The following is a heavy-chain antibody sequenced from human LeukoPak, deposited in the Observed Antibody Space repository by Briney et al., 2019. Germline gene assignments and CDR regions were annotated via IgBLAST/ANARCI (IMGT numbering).Heavy chain of an antibody. D-gene: IGHD3-10*01. CDR1: AGYW. CDR2: IKSDGSDT. Sequence: GGSLRLSCAVSAGYWRHWVRQAPGKGLVWVSRIKSDGSDTSCADSVKGRFTISRDNAKNTLYLQMNSLRAEDTAVYYCATSDWFDPWGQGTLVTVSS. V-gene: IGHV3-74*01. CDR3: ATSDWFDP. J-gene: IGHJ5*02.